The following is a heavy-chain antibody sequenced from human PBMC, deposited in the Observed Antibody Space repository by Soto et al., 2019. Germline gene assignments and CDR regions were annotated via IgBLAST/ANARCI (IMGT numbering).Heavy chain of an antibody. CDR1: GYTFTDYW. Sequence: GESLKISCKGSGYTFTDYWIGWVRQLPGKGLEWMGIIYPGDSDTRYSPSFQGHVTITVDKSTNTAYLQWNTLRASDTAMYYCARHRGGGYYYDSSGLGAFDIWGQGTMVTVSS. J-gene: IGHJ3*02. CDR2: IYPGDSDT. V-gene: IGHV5-51*01. D-gene: IGHD3-22*01. CDR3: ARHRGGGYYYDSSGLGAFDI.